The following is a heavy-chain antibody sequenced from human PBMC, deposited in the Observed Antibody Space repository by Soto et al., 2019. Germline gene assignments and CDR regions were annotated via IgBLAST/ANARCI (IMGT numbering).Heavy chain of an antibody. V-gene: IGHV1-69*13. D-gene: IGHD3-10*01. Sequence: SVKVSCKASGGTFSSYSISWVRQAPGQGLEWMGGIIPIFGTANYAQKFQGRVTITADESTSTAYMELSSLRAEDTAVYYCATLYGSGSFEGYYYYYYGMDVWGQGTTVTVSS. CDR2: IIPIFGTA. CDR1: GGTFSSYS. CDR3: ATLYGSGSFEGYYYYYYGMDV. J-gene: IGHJ6*02.